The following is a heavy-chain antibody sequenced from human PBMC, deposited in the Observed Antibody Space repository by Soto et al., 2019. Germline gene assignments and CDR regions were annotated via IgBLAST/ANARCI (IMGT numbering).Heavy chain of an antibody. J-gene: IGHJ4*02. D-gene: IGHD4-17*01. Sequence: SETLSLTCTVSGGSISSSSYYWGWIRQPPGKGLEWIGSIYYSGSTYYNPSLKSRVTISVDTSKNQFSLKLSSVTAADTAVYYCASYGDYSPDYFDYWGQGTLVTAPQ. CDR1: GGSISSSSYY. V-gene: IGHV4-39*01. CDR2: IYYSGST. CDR3: ASYGDYSPDYFDY.